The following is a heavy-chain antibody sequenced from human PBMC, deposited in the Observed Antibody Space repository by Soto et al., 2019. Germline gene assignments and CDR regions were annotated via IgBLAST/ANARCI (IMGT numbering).Heavy chain of an antibody. D-gene: IGHD6-6*01. J-gene: IGHJ6*02. CDR1: GFTFSSYE. CDR3: ARDGLSSSFPYYYGMDV. CDR2: ISSSGSTI. Sequence: PGGSLRLSCAASGFTFSSYEMNWVRQAPGKGLEWVSYISSSGSTIYYADSVKGRFTISRDNAKNSLYLQMNSLRAEDTAVYYCARDGLSSSFPYYYGMDVWGQGTTVTVS. V-gene: IGHV3-48*03.